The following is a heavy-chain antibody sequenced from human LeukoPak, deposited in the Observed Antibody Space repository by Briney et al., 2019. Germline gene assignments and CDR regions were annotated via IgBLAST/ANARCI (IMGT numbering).Heavy chain of an antibody. V-gene: IGHV4-59*01. CDR1: GASISSYY. CDR3: ARRVSAFFYGMDV. CDR2: IDYTGSS. D-gene: IGHD2-21*01. Sequence: SETLSLTCTVSGASISSYYWNWIRQPPGKGREWIGYIDYTGSSNYNPSLKSRVSISVDTSKNQLSLKLSSVTAADTAVYYCARRVSAFFYGMDVWGQGTTVTVSS. J-gene: IGHJ6*02.